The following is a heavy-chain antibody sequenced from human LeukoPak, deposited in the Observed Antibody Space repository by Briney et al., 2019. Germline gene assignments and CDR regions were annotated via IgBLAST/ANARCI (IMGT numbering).Heavy chain of an antibody. CDR1: GGSFSGYY. D-gene: IGHD3-10*01. Sequence: SETLSLTCAVYGGSFSGYYWSWIRQPPGKGLEWIGEINHSGSTNYNPSLESRVTISVDTSKNQFSLKLRSVTAADTAVYYCAGAVVRGVISDYWGQGTLVTASS. J-gene: IGHJ4*02. CDR3: AGAVVRGVISDY. V-gene: IGHV4-34*01. CDR2: INHSGST.